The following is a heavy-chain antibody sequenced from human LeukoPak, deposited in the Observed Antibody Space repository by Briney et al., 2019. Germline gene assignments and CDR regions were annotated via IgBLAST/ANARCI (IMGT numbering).Heavy chain of an antibody. J-gene: IGHJ4*02. D-gene: IGHD5-18*01. CDR1: GYTFTSYD. CDR2: MNPNSGNT. V-gene: IGHV1-8*01. CDR3: ARAPRGYSDY. Sequence: ASVKVSCKASGYTFTSYDINWVRQATGLGLEWMGWMNPNSGNTGYAQKFRGRVTMTRNTSIRTAYMELSSLRSEDTAVYYCARAPRGYSDYWGQGTLVTVSS.